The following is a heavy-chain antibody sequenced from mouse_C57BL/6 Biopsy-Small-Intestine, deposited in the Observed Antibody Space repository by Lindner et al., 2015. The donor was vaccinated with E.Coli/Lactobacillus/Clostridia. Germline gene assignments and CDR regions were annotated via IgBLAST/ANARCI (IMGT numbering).Heavy chain of an antibody. V-gene: IGHV1-19*01. CDR1: GYSFTDYN. J-gene: IGHJ1*03. CDR3: ARLYYGSSGWYFDV. D-gene: IGHD1-1*01. Sequence: VQLQESGPELVKPGASVKISCKASGYSFTDYNMNWVKQSHGKSLEWIGVINPYNGGTSYNQKFKGKATLTVDKSSSTAYMELNSLTSEDSAVYYCARLYYGSSGWYFDVWGTGTTVTVSS. CDR2: INPYNGGT.